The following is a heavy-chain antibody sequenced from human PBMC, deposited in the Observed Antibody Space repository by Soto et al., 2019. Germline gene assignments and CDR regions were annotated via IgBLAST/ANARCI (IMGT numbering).Heavy chain of an antibody. CDR3: ARDGGDFWSGYWADAFDI. J-gene: IGHJ3*02. CDR2: ISAYNGNT. D-gene: IGHD3-3*01. V-gene: IGHV1-18*01. CDR1: GYTFTSYG. Sequence: QVQLVQSGAEVKKPGASVKVSCKASGYTFTSYGISWVRQAPGQGLEWMGWISAYNGNTNYAQKLQGRVTMTTDTSTRTAYMELRSLRSDDTAVYYCARDGGDFWSGYWADAFDIWGQGTMVTVSS.